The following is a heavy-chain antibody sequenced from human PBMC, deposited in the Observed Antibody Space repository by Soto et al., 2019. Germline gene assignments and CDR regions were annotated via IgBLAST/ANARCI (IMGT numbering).Heavy chain of an antibody. J-gene: IGHJ6*02. CDR2: IIPIFGTA. V-gene: IGHV1-69*13. CDR3: ASIPANYYYYYGMDV. CDR1: GGTFSSYA. Sequence: SVKVSCKASGGTFSSYAISWVRQAPGQGLEWMGGIIPIFGTANYAQKFQGRVTITADESTSTAYMELSSLRSEDTAVYYCASIPANYYYYYGMDVWGQGTTVTVSS.